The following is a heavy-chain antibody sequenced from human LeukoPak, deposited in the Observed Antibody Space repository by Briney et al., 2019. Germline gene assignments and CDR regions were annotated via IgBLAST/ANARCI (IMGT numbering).Heavy chain of an antibody. CDR2: IYIDDSDT. CDR3: VRLRGELMDGLDF. Sequence: GESPKISCKPSGGSFSNYWIAWVRQLPGKGLESMGVIYIDDSDTRYSPTFQGQVTISADKSLNTGYVQWSNLKASDTAMYYCVRLRGELMDGLDFWGQGTLVTVSS. D-gene: IGHD2-8*01. CDR1: GGSFSNYW. V-gene: IGHV5-51*01. J-gene: IGHJ4*02.